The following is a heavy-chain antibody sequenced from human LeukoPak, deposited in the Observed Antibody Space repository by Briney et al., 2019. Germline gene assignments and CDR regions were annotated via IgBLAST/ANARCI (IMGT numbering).Heavy chain of an antibody. CDR3: ARGGYCSGGSCYSRYYGMDV. J-gene: IGHJ6*02. CDR1: GGSFSGYY. Sequence: SETLSLTCAVYGGSFSGYYWSWIRQPPGKGLEWIGETNLGGSTNYNPSLKSRVTISVDTSKNQFSLKLSSVTAADTAVYYCARGGYCSGGSCYSRYYGMDVWGQGTTVTVSS. V-gene: IGHV4-34*01. D-gene: IGHD2-15*01. CDR2: TNLGGST.